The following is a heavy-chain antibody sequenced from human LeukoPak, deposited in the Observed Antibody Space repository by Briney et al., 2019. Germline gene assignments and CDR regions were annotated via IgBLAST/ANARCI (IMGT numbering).Heavy chain of an antibody. CDR1: GGSFSGYY. Sequence: SETLSLTCAVYGGSFSGYYWSWIRQPPGKGLEWIGEINHGGSTNYNPSLKSRVTISVDTSKNQFSLKLSSVTAADTAVYYCARASNSRPDYWGQGTLVTVSS. CDR3: ARASNSRPDY. CDR2: INHGGST. V-gene: IGHV4-34*01. J-gene: IGHJ4*02. D-gene: IGHD2-21*01.